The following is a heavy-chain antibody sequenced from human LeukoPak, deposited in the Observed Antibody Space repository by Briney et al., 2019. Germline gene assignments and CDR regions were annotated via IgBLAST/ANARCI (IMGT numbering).Heavy chain of an antibody. CDR2: INSDGSIT. D-gene: IGHD2-8*02. CDR1: GFTFRDFW. V-gene: IGHV3-74*01. CDR3: AGNPTGDYDY. J-gene: IGHJ4*02. Sequence: PGGSLRLSCAASGFTFRDFWMHWVRQGPGQGLLWVSHINSDGSITDYADYVKGRFTISRDNARNTLSLQMDSLRVEDTAVYYCAGNPTGDYDYWGQGALVTVSS.